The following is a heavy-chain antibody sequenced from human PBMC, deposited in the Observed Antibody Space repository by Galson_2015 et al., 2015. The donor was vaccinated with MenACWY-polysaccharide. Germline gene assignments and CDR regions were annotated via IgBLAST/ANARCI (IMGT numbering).Heavy chain of an antibody. CDR1: GFSLSTRGMR. V-gene: IGHV2-70*04. CDR2: IDWDDRK. CDR3: VRSPVGSAGYLDL. Sequence: PALVKPTQTLTLTCTFSGFSLSTRGMRVIWIRQPPGKALEWLARIDWDDRKFYSTSLKTRPTISKDTSKNQVILTMTNMDPVDTATYYCVRSPVGSAGYLDLWGRGNLVTVSS. D-gene: IGHD3-10*01. J-gene: IGHJ2*01.